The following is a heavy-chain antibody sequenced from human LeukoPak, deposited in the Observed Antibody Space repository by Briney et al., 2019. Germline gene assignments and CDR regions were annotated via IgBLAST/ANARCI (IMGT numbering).Heavy chain of an antibody. CDR1: GFTFSSDA. Sequence: GGSLRLSCAASGFTFSSDAMTWIRQTPGKGLEWLAYISGSGSDMYCADSVKGRFTISRDNAKNSLYLQMNSLRPDDTALYYCSTDPRLLIYWGHGTLVTVSS. CDR3: STDPRLLIY. D-gene: IGHD2-8*01. V-gene: IGHV3-11*01. J-gene: IGHJ4*01. CDR2: ISGSGSDM.